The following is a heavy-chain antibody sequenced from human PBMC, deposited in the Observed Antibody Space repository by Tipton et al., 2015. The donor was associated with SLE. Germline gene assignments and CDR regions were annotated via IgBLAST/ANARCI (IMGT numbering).Heavy chain of an antibody. D-gene: IGHD3-3*01. V-gene: IGHV3-23*01. CDR2: ISGSAGST. Sequence: SLRLSCAASGFTFSSYAMSWVRQAPGKGLEWVSGISGSAGSTYYADSVKGRFTISRDNSKNTLYLQMNRLRAEDTALFYCAKGGYSIFGGSCYWGQGTLVTVSS. J-gene: IGHJ4*02. CDR3: AKGGYSIFGGSCY. CDR1: GFTFSSYA.